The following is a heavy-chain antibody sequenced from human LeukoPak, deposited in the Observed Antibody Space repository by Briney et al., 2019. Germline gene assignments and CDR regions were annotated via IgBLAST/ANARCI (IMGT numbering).Heavy chain of an antibody. CDR1: GGSFSGYY. J-gene: IGHJ5*02. V-gene: IGHV4-34*01. CDR3: PRGDCSSTSCPFDP. Sequence: SETLSLTCAVYGGSFSGYYWSWIRQPPGKGLEWIGEINHSGSTNYNPSLKSRVTISVDTSKNQFSLKLSSVTAADTAVYYCPRGDCSSTSCPFDPWGQGTLVTVSS. CDR2: INHSGST. D-gene: IGHD2-2*01.